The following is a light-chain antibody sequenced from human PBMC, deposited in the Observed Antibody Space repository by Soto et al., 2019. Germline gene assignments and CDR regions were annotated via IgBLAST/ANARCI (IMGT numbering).Light chain of an antibody. J-gene: IGKJ1*01. Sequence: DIQMTQSPSTLSASVGDRVTITGRASKSISTRLAWYQQKPGKAPKPLNYKASTLESGVSSRFSGSGSGTEFTLTISSLQPDDFATYHCQQYSSDTWTFRQVSKVEVK. CDR3: QQYSSDTWT. CDR2: KAS. V-gene: IGKV1-5*03. CDR1: KSISTR.